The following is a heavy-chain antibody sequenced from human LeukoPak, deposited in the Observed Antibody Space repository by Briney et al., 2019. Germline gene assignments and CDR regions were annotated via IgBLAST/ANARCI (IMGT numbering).Heavy chain of an antibody. V-gene: IGHV1-69*05. Sequence: SVKVSCKASGGTFSSYAISWVRQAPGQGLEWMGRIIPIFGTANYAQKFQGRVTITTDESTSTAYMELSSLRSEDTAVYYCARPTGPRDYMRAFDIWGQGTMVTVSS. CDR1: GGTFSSYA. CDR3: ARPTGPRDYMRAFDI. D-gene: IGHD4/OR15-4a*01. J-gene: IGHJ3*02. CDR2: IIPIFGTA.